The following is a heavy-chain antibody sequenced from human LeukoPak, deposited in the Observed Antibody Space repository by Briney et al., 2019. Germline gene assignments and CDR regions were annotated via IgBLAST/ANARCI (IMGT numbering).Heavy chain of an antibody. CDR2: INHSGST. Sequence: ETLSLTCAVYGGSFSGYYGSWMRQPPGKGLEWIGEINHSGSTNYNPSLKSRVTISVDTSKNQFSLKLSSVTAADTAVYYCARGVLGIYYDYFYGMDVWGKGTTVTVSS. D-gene: IGHD2-21*01. CDR3: ARGVLGIYYDYFYGMDV. J-gene: IGHJ6*04. V-gene: IGHV4-34*01. CDR1: GGSFSGYY.